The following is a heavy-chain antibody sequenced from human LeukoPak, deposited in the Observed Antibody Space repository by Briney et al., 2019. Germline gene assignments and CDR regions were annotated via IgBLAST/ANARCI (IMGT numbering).Heavy chain of an antibody. Sequence: GGSLRLSCATSGFTFRNYWMSWLRQAPGKGLVRVARIRNDGSSTSYAESVKGRFTISRDNARSTLFLQMDNLGVDDTAVYYCAKSDWFDPWGRGILVTVSS. CDR2: IRNDGSST. CDR3: AKSDWFDP. CDR1: GFTFRNYW. V-gene: IGHV3-74*01. J-gene: IGHJ5*01.